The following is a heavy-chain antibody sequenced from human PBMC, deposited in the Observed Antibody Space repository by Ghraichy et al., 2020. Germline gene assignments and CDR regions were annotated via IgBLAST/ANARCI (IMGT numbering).Heavy chain of an antibody. D-gene: IGHD3-22*01. CDR2: IYADNSS. J-gene: IGHJ6*02. Sequence: LTCAASGVSVSYNYMSWVRQAPGKGLEWVSLIYADNSSYYADSMKGRVTISRDNSKNTVYLQMNSLRAEDTAVYYCARDRYYDSIGRYYYYYYGMDVWCQGTTVTVSS. CDR1: GVSVSYNY. V-gene: IGHV3-66*01. CDR3: ARDRYYDSIGRYYYYYYGMDV.